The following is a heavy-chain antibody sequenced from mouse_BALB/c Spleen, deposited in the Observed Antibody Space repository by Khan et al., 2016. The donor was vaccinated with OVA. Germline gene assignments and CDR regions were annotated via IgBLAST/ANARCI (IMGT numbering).Heavy chain of an antibody. CDR3: ARQPYYHYNIMDY. J-gene: IGHJ4*01. CDR1: GFSLTTYG. CDR2: IWSDGTT. Sequence: QVQLKESGPGLAAPSQSLSITCTISGFSLTTYGVHWVRQPPGQGLEWLVVIWSDGTTNYNSALKSRLTITKDNSQSQVFLKMNSLQTDDTAIYVCARQPYYHYNIMDYWGQGTSVTVSS. D-gene: IGHD2-10*01. V-gene: IGHV2-6-1*01.